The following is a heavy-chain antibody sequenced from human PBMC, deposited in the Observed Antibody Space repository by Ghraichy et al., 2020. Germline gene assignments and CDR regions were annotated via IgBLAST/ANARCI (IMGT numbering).Heavy chain of an antibody. V-gene: IGHV1-3*01. J-gene: IGHJ4*02. CDR2: INAGNGNT. Sequence: ASVKVSCKASGYTFTSYAMHWVRQAPGQRLEWMGWINAGNGNTKYSQKFQGRVTITRDTSASTAYMELSSLRSEDTAVYYCARISIAVAGAFDYWGQGTLVTGSS. D-gene: IGHD6-19*01. CDR1: GYTFTSYA. CDR3: ARISIAVAGAFDY.